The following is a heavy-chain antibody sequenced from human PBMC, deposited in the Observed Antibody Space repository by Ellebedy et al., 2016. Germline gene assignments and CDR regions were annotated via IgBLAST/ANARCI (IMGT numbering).Heavy chain of an antibody. V-gene: IGHV3-30-3*01. CDR1: GFTFSNFA. CDR3: AKDFRSGKYCSGGSCYFFYWYFDL. Sequence: GESLKISXTASGFTFSNFAMHWVRQAPGKGLEWVAFMSYHGSSKYYADSVRARFTISRDNSKNTLYLQMNSLRTEDTAVYYCAKDFRSGKYCSGGSCYFFYWYFDLWGRGTLVTVSS. D-gene: IGHD2-15*01. CDR2: MSYHGSSK. J-gene: IGHJ2*01.